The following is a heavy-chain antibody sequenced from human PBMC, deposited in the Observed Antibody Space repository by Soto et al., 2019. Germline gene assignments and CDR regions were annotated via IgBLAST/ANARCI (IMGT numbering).Heavy chain of an antibody. D-gene: IGHD2-2*01. CDR1: GGSVSGYY. CDR2: IFYAGTT. J-gene: IGHJ6*02. CDR3: TRHAIIPRLQYGMDV. Sequence: PSETLSLTCIVSGGSVSGYYWSWIRQPPGKGLEWLGYIFYAGTTLYNPSVESRVTISVDTSNNQFSMKLRSVTAADTAVYYCTRHAIIPRLQYGMDVWGQGTTVTVSS. V-gene: IGHV4-59*02.